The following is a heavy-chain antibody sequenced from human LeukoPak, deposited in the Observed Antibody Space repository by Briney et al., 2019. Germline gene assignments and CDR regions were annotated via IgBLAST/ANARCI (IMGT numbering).Heavy chain of an antibody. J-gene: IGHJ4*02. V-gene: IGHV3-48*03. CDR3: ARGGSLGY. Sequence: GGSLRLSCAASGFTFSSYEMNWVRQAPGKGLEWVSKISSSGSAIYYADSVKGRFTISRDNAKSTLYLQMNSLRVEDTVVYYCARGGSLGYWGQATLVTVSS. CDR2: ISSSGSAI. D-gene: IGHD6-19*01. CDR1: GFTFSSYE.